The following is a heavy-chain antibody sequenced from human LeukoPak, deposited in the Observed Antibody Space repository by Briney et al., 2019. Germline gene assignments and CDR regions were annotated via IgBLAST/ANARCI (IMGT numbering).Heavy chain of an antibody. CDR1: GGTFSSYA. CDR2: IIPIFGTA. Sequence: GASVKVSCKASGGTFSSYAISWVRQAPGQGLEWMGGIIPIFGTANYAQKFQGRVTITADESTSTAYMELSSLRSEDTAVYYCARDRGNCSSTSCYAGYYYYGMDVWGQGTTVTVSS. CDR3: ARDRGNCSSTSCYAGYYYYGMDV. D-gene: IGHD2-2*01. V-gene: IGHV1-69*13. J-gene: IGHJ6*02.